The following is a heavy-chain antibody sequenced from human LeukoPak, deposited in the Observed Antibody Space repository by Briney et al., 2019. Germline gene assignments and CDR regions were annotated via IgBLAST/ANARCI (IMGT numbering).Heavy chain of an antibody. CDR2: IKQDGREK. CDR3: ARSDGKLGIAYYYYGMDV. D-gene: IGHD7-27*01. CDR1: GFTFSSYW. Sequence: PGGSLRLSCAASGFTFSSYWMSWVRQAPGKGLEWVANIKQDGREKYYVDSVKGRFTISRDNAKNSLYLQMNSLRAEDTAVYYCARSDGKLGIAYYYYGMDVWGQGTTVTVSS. V-gene: IGHV3-7*01. J-gene: IGHJ6*02.